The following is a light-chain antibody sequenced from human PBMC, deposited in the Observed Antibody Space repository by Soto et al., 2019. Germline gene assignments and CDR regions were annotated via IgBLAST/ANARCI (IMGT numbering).Light chain of an antibody. CDR3: CSYGGSSTLV. V-gene: IGLV2-23*01. Sequence: QSVLTQPASVSGSPGQSITISCTGTSSDVGSYNPVSWYQQHPGKAPKFMIYEGSKRPSGVSNRFSGSKYGNTASLTISGLQAEDEADYYFCSYGGSSTLVFGGGTKLTVL. CDR1: SSDVGSYNP. J-gene: IGLJ2*01. CDR2: EGS.